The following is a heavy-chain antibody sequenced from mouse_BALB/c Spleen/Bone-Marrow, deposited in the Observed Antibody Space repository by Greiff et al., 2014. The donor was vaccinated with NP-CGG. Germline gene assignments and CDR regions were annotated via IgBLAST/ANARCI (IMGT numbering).Heavy chain of an antibody. D-gene: IGHD1-2*01. J-gene: IGHJ2*01. CDR3: ARFITTATEYFDY. Sequence: QVQLKQSGAELARPGASVKMSCKASGYTFTSYTTHWVKQRPGQGLEWIGYINPSSGYTNYNQKFKDKATLTADKSSSTAYTQLSSLTSEDSAVYYCARFITTATEYFDYWGQGTTLTVSS. V-gene: IGHV1-4*01. CDR2: INPSSGYT. CDR1: GYTFTSYT.